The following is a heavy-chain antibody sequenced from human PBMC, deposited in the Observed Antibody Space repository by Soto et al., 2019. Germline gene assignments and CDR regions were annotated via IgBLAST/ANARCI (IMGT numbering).Heavy chain of an antibody. J-gene: IGHJ3*02. D-gene: IGHD1-1*01. Sequence: XESLKISCEGSGYRFTSYWINWVRQLPGKGLEWMGKIDPSDSYTSYNPSFQGHVTISADKSINTAYLQWSGLKASDTAMYYCARLELSDAFDMWGQGKMVTVSS. CDR1: GYRFTSYW. CDR3: ARLELSDAFDM. V-gene: IGHV5-10-1*01. CDR2: IDPSDSYT.